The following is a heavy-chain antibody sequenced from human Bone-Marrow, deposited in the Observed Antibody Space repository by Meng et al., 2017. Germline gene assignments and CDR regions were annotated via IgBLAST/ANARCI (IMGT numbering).Heavy chain of an antibody. J-gene: IGHJ4*02. Sequence: GESLKISCAASGFNFSNFNMNWVRQAPGKGLEWVSSISSSSTYIYSADSVKGRFTISRDNAKNSLYLQMNSLGAEDTAVYYCAMFYYGWGSFYYYDYWGQGTLVTVSS. CDR2: ISSSSTYI. CDR3: AMFYYGWGSFYYYDY. CDR1: GFNFSNFN. V-gene: IGHV3-21*01. D-gene: IGHD3-10*01.